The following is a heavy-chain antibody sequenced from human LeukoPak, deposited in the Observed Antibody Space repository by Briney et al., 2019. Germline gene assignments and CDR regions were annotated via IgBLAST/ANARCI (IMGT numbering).Heavy chain of an antibody. V-gene: IGHV3-30*18. CDR2: ISYDGSNK. J-gene: IGHJ4*02. CDR3: AKLPSAETGPVPVY. D-gene: IGHD6-19*01. Sequence: PGGSLRLSCAASGFTFSSYGMHWVRQAPGKGLEWVAVISYDGSNKYYADSVKGRFTNSRDNSKNTLYLQMNSLRAEDTAVYYCAKLPSAETGPVPVYWGQGTLVTVSS. CDR1: GFTFSSYG.